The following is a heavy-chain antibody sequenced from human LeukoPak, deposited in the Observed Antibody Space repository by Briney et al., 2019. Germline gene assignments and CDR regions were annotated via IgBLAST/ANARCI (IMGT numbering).Heavy chain of an antibody. CDR1: GGSFSGYY. Sequence: SETLSLTCAVYGGSFSGYYWSWIRQPPGKGLEWIGEINHSGSTNYNPSLKSRVTISVDTSKNQFSLKLSSVTAADTAAYYCARGVPGYDFWSGYYFYYYYMDVWGKGTTVTVSS. CDR3: ARGVPGYDFWSGYYFYYYYMDV. CDR2: INHSGST. J-gene: IGHJ6*03. V-gene: IGHV4-34*01. D-gene: IGHD3-3*01.